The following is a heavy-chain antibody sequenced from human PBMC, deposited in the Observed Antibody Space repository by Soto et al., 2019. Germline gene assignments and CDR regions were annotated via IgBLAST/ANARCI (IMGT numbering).Heavy chain of an antibody. D-gene: IGHD6-6*01. CDR2: IIPIFGTA. CDR1: GGTFSSYA. J-gene: IGHJ4*02. CDR3: ASLTRGSWDFDY. Sequence: QVQLVQSGAEVKKPGSSVKVSCKASGGTFSSYAISWVRQAPGQGLEWRGGIIPIFGTANYAQKFQGRVTSTADESTSTAYMELSSRRAEDTAVYDGASLTRGSWDFDYWGQGTLVTVSS. V-gene: IGHV1-69*01.